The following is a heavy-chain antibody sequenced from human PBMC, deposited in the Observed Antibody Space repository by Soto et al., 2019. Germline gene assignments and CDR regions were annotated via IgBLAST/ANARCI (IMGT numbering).Heavy chain of an antibody. V-gene: IGHV4-59*08. CDR2: IYY. CDR3: ARHRGYGDYDY. CDR1: GGSISSYY. Sequence: PSETLSLTCTVSGGSISSYYWSWIRQPPGKGLEWIGYIYYNPSLKSRVTISVDTSKNQFSLKLSSVTAADTAVYYCARHRGYGDYDYWGQGTLVTVSS. J-gene: IGHJ4*02. D-gene: IGHD4-17*01.